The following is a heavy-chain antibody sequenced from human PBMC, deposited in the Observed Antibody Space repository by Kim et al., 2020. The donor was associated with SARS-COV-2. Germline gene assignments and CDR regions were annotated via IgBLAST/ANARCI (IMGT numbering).Heavy chain of an antibody. CDR3: ARPKVDATIGVWDS. V-gene: IGHV3-33*01. Sequence: YGDSVEGRFSVSRDNSKNTLYLQMDGLTVDDTAIYYCARPKVDATIGVWDSWGQGTAVTVSS. J-gene: IGHJ1*01. D-gene: IGHD1-26*01.